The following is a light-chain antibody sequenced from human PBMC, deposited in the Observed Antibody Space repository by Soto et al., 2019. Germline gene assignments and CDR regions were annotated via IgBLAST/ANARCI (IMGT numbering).Light chain of an antibody. J-gene: IGKJ5*01. CDR1: QSITNY. V-gene: IGKV3-11*01. CDR2: DVS. Sequence: EIVLRQSPATLSLSPGEGATLSCRARQSITNYLAWYQQKPGQAPRLLIYDVSNRATGIPARSSGSWSGTDFTLTIGSLEPEDFAVYYCQQRSNWPQITFGLGTRLEI. CDR3: QQRSNWPQIT.